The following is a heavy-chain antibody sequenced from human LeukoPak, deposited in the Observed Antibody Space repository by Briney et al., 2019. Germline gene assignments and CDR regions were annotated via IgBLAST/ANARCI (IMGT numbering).Heavy chain of an antibody. V-gene: IGHV3-30*02. J-gene: IGHJ4*02. CDR1: GFTFSSFA. D-gene: IGHD3-10*01. CDR3: AKDPGAHDKHFDH. Sequence: HTGGSLRLSCAASGFTFSSFAMHWVRQAPGKGLEWVAYIRYDGSNKSYADSVKGRFTISRDSSKHTLYLQMNSLRAEDTAVYYCAKDPGAHDKHFDHWGQGTLVTVSS. CDR2: IRYDGSNK.